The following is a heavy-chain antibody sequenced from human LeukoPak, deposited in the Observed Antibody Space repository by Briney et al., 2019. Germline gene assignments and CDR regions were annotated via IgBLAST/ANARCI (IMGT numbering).Heavy chain of an antibody. CDR1: GYTFTGYY. Sequence: ASVKVSCKASGYTFTGYYMHWVRQAPGLGLGWMGWINPNSGGTNYAQKFQGRVTMTRDTSISTAYMELSRLRSVDTAVYYCARSTTITSHFDYWGQGALVTVSS. CDR2: INPNSGGT. CDR3: ARSTTITSHFDY. V-gene: IGHV1-2*02. D-gene: IGHD1-1*01. J-gene: IGHJ4*02.